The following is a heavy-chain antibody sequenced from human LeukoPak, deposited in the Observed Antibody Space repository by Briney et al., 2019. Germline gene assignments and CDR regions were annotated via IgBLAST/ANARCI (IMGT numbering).Heavy chain of an antibody. CDR2: IKQDGSEK. J-gene: IGHJ4*02. CDR3: ATGRQMGY. V-gene: IGHV3-7*03. D-gene: IGHD5-24*01. Sequence: GGSLRLSCAVSGFTFSSFWMSWVRQAPGKGLEWVANIKQDGSEKYYVDSVKGRFTISRDNAKNSLSLQMNSLRAEDMAVYYCATGRQMGYWGQGTLVTVSS. CDR1: GFTFSSFW.